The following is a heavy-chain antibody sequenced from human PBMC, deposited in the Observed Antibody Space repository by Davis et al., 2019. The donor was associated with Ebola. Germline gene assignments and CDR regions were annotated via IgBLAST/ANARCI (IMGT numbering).Heavy chain of an antibody. CDR2: IIPIFGTA. Sequence: AVKVTCKASGGTFSSYAISWVRQAPGQGLEWMGGIIPIFGTANYAQKFQGRVTINAEKSTSTAYMELSSLRSEDTAVYYCARGERGYGLLYYWFDPWGQGTLVTVSS. V-gene: IGHV1-69*06. CDR3: ARGERGYGLLYYWFDP. D-gene: IGHD5-12*01. CDR1: GGTFSSYA. J-gene: IGHJ5*02.